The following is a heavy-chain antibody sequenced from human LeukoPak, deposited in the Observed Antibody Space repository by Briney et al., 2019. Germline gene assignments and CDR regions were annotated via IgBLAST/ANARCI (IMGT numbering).Heavy chain of an antibody. CDR1: GYTFTGYY. CDR3: ARAEDSSSWYDY. D-gene: IGHD6-13*01. Sequence: GASVKVSCKASGYTFTGYYMHWVRQAPGQGLEWMGWINPNSGGTNYAQKFQGWVTMTRDTSISTAYMELSRLRSDDTAVYYCARAEDSSSWYDYWGQGTLVTVSS. CDR2: INPNSGGT. V-gene: IGHV1-2*04. J-gene: IGHJ4*02.